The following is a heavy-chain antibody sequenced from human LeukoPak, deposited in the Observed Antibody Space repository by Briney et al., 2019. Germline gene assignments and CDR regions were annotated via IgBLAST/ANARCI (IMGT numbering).Heavy chain of an antibody. CDR1: GYTISSGYY. CDR3: ARDMGVYYGMDV. Sequence: PSETLSLTCTVSGYTISSGYYWGWIRQPPGKGLEWIGSIYHSGSTYYNPSLKSRVTISVDTSKNQFSLKLSSVTAADTAVYYCARDMGVYYGMDVWGQGTTVTVSS. J-gene: IGHJ6*02. CDR2: IYHSGST. D-gene: IGHD1-26*01. V-gene: IGHV4-38-2*02.